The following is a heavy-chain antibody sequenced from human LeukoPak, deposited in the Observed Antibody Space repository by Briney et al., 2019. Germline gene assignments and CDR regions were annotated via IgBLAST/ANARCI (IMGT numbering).Heavy chain of an antibody. CDR1: GGTFSSYA. J-gene: IGHJ4*02. CDR2: IIPIFGTA. D-gene: IGHD3-16*02. CDR3: SIMITFGGVIVPSYFDY. Sequence: SVKVSCKASGGTFSSYAISWVRQAPGQGLEWMGGIIPIFGTANYAQKFQGRVTITTDESTSTAYMELSSLRSEDTAVYYCSIMITFGGVIVPSYFDYWGQGTLVTVSS. V-gene: IGHV1-69*05.